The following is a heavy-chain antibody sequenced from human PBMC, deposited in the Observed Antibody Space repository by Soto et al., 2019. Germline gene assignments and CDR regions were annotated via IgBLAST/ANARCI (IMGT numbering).Heavy chain of an antibody. D-gene: IGHD3-10*01. CDR1: GYTFTSYA. CDR2: INAGNGNT. J-gene: IGHJ6*03. CDR3: ARDVGGDYYYYYLDV. V-gene: IGHV1-3*01. Sequence: QVQLVQSGAEVKKPGASVKVSCKASGYTFTSYAMHWVRQAPGQRLEWIGWINAGNGNTKYSQKFQGRVTITSDKSASTAYMELSSLRSEDTAVYYCARDVGGDYYYYYLDVWGKGTTVTVSS.